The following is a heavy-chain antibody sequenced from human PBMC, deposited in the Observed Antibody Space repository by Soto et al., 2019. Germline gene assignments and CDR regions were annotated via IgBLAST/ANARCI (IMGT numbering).Heavy chain of an antibody. D-gene: IGHD1-26*01. CDR1: GFTFSSYG. Sequence: QVPLVESGGGVVQPGRSLRLSCVASGFTFSSYGMHWVRQAPGKGLEWVAIISYDGSNTYYADSVKGRFTISRDNSKNTLYLQRNSLRAEDTSVYYCAKEGGLRGSYYISSSNYFDYWGQGTLVTVSS. CDR3: AKEGGLRGSYYISSSNYFDY. CDR2: ISYDGSNT. V-gene: IGHV3-30*18. J-gene: IGHJ4*02.